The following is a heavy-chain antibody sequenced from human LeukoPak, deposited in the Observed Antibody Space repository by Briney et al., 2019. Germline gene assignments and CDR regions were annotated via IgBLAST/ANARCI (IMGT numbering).Heavy chain of an antibody. V-gene: IGHV3-7*04. CDR1: GFTFSSYW. Sequence: GGSLRLSCAGSGFTFSSYWMSWVRQAPGVRPEWVARIKQGGSEIQSVGSVKGRFTISRDNAKNSLFLQMNSLRAEDTAVYYCARVAVAATGAFDIWGQGTMVTVSS. J-gene: IGHJ3*02. CDR2: IKQGGSEI. D-gene: IGHD6-19*01. CDR3: ARVAVAATGAFDI.